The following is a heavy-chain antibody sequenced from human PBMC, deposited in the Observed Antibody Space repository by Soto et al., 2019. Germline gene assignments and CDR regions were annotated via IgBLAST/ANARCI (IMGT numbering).Heavy chain of an antibody. CDR2: ISSDGSNK. D-gene: IGHD3-3*01. J-gene: IGHJ6*02. V-gene: IGHV3-30-3*01. Sequence: GGSLRLSWAPAGFTFSSYAMHWVRQAPGKGLEWVAVISSDGSNKYYADSGKGRFTMSRDNCKPKMYLQMNSLRAEDKGVYQCARLSSYFWGGYYNRIYGMDVWGQGTTVTASS. CDR3: ARLSSYFWGGYYNRIYGMDV. CDR1: GFTFSSYA.